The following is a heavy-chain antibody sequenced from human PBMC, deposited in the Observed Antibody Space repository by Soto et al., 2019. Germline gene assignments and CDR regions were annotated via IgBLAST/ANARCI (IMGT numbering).Heavy chain of an antibody. D-gene: IGHD3-16*01. J-gene: IGHJ4*02. CDR3: TRGGTPIDY. Sequence: QVHLVQSGAEVKKPGASVKVSCTASGYTFTNFGISWVRQAPGQGLEWMGWISAYNGNTNNAQKFQGRVTMTTETTTSTANMELRRLRSHDTAAYYSTRGGTPIDYWGQGTLVTVSS. CDR2: ISAYNGNT. V-gene: IGHV1-18*01. CDR1: GYTFTNFG.